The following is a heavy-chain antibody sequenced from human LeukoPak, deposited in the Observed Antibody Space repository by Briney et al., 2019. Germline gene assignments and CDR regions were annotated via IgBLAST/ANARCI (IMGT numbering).Heavy chain of an antibody. V-gene: IGHV3-23*01. Sequence: GGSLRLSCAASGFTFSSYAMSWVRQAPGKGLEWVSAISGSGGSTYYADSVKGRFTISRDNSKNTLYLQRNSLRAEDTAVYYCAEPHWNGDILTGHYYFHYWGQGTLVTVSS. CDR1: GFTFSSYA. D-gene: IGHD3-9*01. CDR2: ISGSGGST. CDR3: AEPHWNGDILTGHYYFHY. J-gene: IGHJ4*02.